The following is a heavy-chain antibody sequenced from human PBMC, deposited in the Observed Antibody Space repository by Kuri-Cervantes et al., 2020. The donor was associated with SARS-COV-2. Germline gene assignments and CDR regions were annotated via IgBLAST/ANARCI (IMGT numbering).Heavy chain of an antibody. J-gene: IGHJ4*02. CDR1: GFPFISYG. V-gene: IGHV3-30*18. CDR3: AKDPIDY. Sequence: GGSLRLSWAASGFPFISYGMHWVRQAPGKGLEWVEVISYDGSNKYYADSVKGRFTISRDNSKNTLYLQMNSLRAEDTAVYYFAKDPIDYWGQGTLVTVSS. CDR2: ISYDGSNK.